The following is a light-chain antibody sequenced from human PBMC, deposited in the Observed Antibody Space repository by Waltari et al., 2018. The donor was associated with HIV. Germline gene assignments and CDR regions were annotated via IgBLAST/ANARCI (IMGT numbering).Light chain of an antibody. CDR2: WAS. J-gene: IGKJ4*01. CDR1: QSVLYSSNNNNY. Sequence: DIVMTQSPDSLAVSLAERATINCKSSQSVLYSSNNNNYLAWYQQKPGQPPKLLIYWASARESGVPDRFSGSGSGTDFTLTISSLQAEDVAVYYCQQYYTTPLTFGGGTKVEIK. CDR3: QQYYTTPLT. V-gene: IGKV4-1*01.